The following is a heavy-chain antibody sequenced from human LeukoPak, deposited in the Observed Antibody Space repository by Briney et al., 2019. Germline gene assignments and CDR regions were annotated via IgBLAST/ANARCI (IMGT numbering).Heavy chain of an antibody. CDR1: GFTVSSNY. D-gene: IGHD3-3*01. Sequence: PGGSLRLSCAASGFTVSSNYMSWVRQAPGKGLEWVSVIYSGGSTYYADSVKGRFTISRDNSKNTLYLQMNSLRAEDTAVYYCARLTTIFGVVIIPYYYYMDVWGKGTTVTVSS. J-gene: IGHJ6*03. CDR2: IYSGGST. CDR3: ARLTTIFGVVIIPYYYYMDV. V-gene: IGHV3-53*01.